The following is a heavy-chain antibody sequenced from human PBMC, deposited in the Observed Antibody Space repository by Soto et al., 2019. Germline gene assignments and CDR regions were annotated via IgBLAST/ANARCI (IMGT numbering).Heavy chain of an antibody. J-gene: IGHJ4*02. Sequence: SVKVSCKASGGTFSSYAISWVRQAPGQGLEWMGGIIPIFGTANYAQKFQGRVTITADESTSTAYMELSSLRSEDTAVYYCARGGNAYYYDGSGLVYWGQGTLVTVSS. CDR2: IIPIFGTA. CDR1: GGTFSSYA. V-gene: IGHV1-69*13. D-gene: IGHD3-22*01. CDR3: ARGGNAYYYDGSGLVY.